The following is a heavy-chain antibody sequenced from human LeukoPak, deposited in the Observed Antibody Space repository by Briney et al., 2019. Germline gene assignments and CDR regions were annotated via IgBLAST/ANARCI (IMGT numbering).Heavy chain of an antibody. J-gene: IGHJ5*02. CDR2: IHYSGST. CDR3: AMRAIMTTVDVVGWFDP. D-gene: IGHD4-11*01. Sequence: SETLSLTCTVSGGSISGFYWSWIRQPPGKGLEWIGYIHYSGSTNYNPSLKSRVIISLDTSKNQFSLRLSSVTAADTAVYYCAMRAIMTTVDVVGWFDPWGQGTLVTVSS. CDR1: GGSISGFY. V-gene: IGHV4-59*08.